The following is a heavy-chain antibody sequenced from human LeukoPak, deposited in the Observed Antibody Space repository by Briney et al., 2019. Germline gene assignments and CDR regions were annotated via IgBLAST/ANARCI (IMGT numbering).Heavy chain of an antibody. CDR3: AKDRTVLYYYYYMDV. Sequence: GGSLRLSCAASGFSFSSYAMSWVRQAPGKGLEWVSAISGIRGSTYYADSVKGRFTISRDNSKNTLYLQMNSLRAEDTAVYYCAKDRTVLYYYYYMDVWGKGTAVTVSS. J-gene: IGHJ6*03. CDR1: GFSFSSYA. CDR2: ISGIRGST. V-gene: IGHV3-23*01. D-gene: IGHD4-17*01.